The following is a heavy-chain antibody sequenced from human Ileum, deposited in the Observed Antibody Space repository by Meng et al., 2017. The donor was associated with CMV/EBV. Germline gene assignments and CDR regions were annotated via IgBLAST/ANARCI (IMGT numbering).Heavy chain of an antibody. D-gene: IGHD4-17*01. J-gene: IGHJ4*02. V-gene: IGHV3-21*01. Sequence: GESLKISCAASGFTFSTYSMNWVRQAPGKGLEWVSSISTSSYIYYADPVKGRFTISRDNAKNSLYLQMNSLRAEDTAVYYCARDRYGDYDFDYWGQGTLVTVSS. CDR1: GFTFSTYS. CDR2: ISTSSYI. CDR3: ARDRYGDYDFDY.